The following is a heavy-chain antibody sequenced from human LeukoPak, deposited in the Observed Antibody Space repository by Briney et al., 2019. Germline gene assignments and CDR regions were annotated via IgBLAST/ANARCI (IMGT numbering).Heavy chain of an antibody. Sequence: PSETLSLTCTVSGGSISSYYWSWIRQPPGKGLEWIGYIYYSGSTNYNPSLKSRVTISVDTSKNQFSLKLSSVTAADTAVYYCAXXGAGAYYYGMDVWGQGTTVTVSS. V-gene: IGHV4-59*01. D-gene: IGHD3-10*01. CDR2: IYYSGST. J-gene: IGHJ6*02. CDR3: AXXGAGAYYYGMDV. CDR1: GGSISSYY.